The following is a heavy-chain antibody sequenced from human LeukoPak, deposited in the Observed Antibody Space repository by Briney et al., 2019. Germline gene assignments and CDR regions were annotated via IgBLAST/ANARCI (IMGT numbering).Heavy chain of an antibody. CDR3: ARVSCTSCYRDAVYYYGMDV. J-gene: IGHJ6*02. CDR2: IIPILGIA. CDR1: GGTFSSYA. Sequence: ASVKVSYKASGGTFSSYAISWVRQAPGQGLEWMGRIIPILGIANYAQKFQGRVTITADKSTSTAYMELSSLRSEDTAVYYCARVSCTSCYRDAVYYYGMDVWGQGTTVTVSS. V-gene: IGHV1-69*04. D-gene: IGHD2-2*01.